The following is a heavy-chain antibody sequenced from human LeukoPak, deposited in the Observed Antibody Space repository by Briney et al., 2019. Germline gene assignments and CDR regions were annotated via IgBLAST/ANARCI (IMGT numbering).Heavy chain of an antibody. J-gene: IGHJ3*02. V-gene: IGHV4-39*07. D-gene: IGHD3-22*01. Sequence: SETLSLTCTVSSGSISTSNYYWGWVRQPPGKALEWIGNIFYSGSTYYSPSLKSRVTISLDTSRNQFSLKLSSVTAADTAVYYCAGDYYDSSGYYDPNAFDIWGQGTMVTVSS. CDR3: AGDYYDSSGYYDPNAFDI. CDR1: SGSISTSNYY. CDR2: IFYSGST.